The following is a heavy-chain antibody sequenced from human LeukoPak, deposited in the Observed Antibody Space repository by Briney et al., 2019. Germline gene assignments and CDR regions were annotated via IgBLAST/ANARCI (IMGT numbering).Heavy chain of an antibody. V-gene: IGHV3-30*18. CDR1: GFTFSNYD. CDR3: AKENDFVY. D-gene: IGHD3-3*01. CDR2: ISYDGTNK. J-gene: IGHJ4*02. Sequence: GRSLRLSCAASGFTFSNYDMHWVSQAPGKGLEWEAVISYDGTNKYYADSVKGRFTISRDNSKSTLYLQMNSLRAEDTAVYYCAKENDFVYWGPGTLVTVSS.